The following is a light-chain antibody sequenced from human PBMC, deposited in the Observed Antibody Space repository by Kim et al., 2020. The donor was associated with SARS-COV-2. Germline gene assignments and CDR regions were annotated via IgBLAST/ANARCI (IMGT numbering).Light chain of an antibody. CDR3: TAWDSSLSAWV. J-gene: IGLJ3*02. Sequence: RPAATLSCTGSSSNVGNEGAAWLQQHQGHPPKLLSYRNNNRPSGISERLSASRSGNTASLTISGLQPEDEADYYCTAWDSSLSAWVFGGGTQLTVL. V-gene: IGLV10-54*01. CDR2: RNN. CDR1: SSNVGNEG.